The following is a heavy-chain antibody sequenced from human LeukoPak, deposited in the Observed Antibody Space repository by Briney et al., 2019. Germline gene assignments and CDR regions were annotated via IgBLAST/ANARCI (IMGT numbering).Heavy chain of an antibody. CDR3: ARGSQGLWWLQPGDY. D-gene: IGHD5-12*01. V-gene: IGHV3-30*04. Sequence: GRFLRLSCAASGFTFSSYAMHWVRQAPGKGLEWGAVISYDGSNKYYADSVKGRFTISRDNSKNTLYLQMNSLRAEDTAVYYCARGSQGLWWLQPGDYWGQGTLVTVSS. CDR2: ISYDGSNK. J-gene: IGHJ4*02. CDR1: GFTFSSYA.